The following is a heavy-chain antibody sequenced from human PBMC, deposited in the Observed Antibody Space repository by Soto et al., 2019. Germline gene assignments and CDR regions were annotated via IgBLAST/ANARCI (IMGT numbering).Heavy chain of an antibody. CDR1: EFSFSNYA. Sequence: GGSLTLSCAASEFSFSNYATSWVRQAPGKGVEWVSAISSSGGTTSYADTVKGRFTISRDNSKNTLYLQMNRLGAEDTAVYYCTKSSSTCSSISYRNLDSWGQGTLVTVSS. D-gene: IGHD2-2*01. J-gene: IGHJ4*02. CDR3: TKSSSTCSSISYRNLDS. CDR2: ISSSGGTT. V-gene: IGHV3-23*01.